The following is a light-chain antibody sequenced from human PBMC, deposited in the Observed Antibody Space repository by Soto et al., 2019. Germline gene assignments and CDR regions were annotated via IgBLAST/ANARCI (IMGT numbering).Light chain of an antibody. V-gene: IGKV1-27*01. CDR2: AAS. CDR3: QKYNSAPLT. Sequence: DIQMTQSPSSLSASLGDRVTITCRASQGIGVYLAWFQRRPGNVPKLLIYAASTLQSGVPSRFSGSGSGTDFTLTISSLQPEDVATYYCQKYNSAPLTFGGGTKVDIK. CDR1: QGIGVY. J-gene: IGKJ4*01.